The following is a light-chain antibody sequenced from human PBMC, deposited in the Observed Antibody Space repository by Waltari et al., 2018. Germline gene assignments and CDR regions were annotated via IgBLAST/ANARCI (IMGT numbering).Light chain of an antibody. CDR3: QHYVRLPVT. Sequence: EIVLTQSPGTLPLSPGERVTLSCRASQSVSRALDWYQQKPGQAPRPLMYGASSRAPGIADRFSGSGSGADFSLTSSRLEPEDVAVYYCQHYVRLPVTFGQGTKVEIK. J-gene: IGKJ1*01. V-gene: IGKV3-20*01. CDR2: GAS. CDR1: QSVSRA.